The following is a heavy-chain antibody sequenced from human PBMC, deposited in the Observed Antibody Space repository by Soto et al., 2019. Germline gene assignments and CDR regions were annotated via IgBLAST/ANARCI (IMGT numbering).Heavy chain of an antibody. V-gene: IGHV1-18*01. CDR1: GYTFTSYG. Sequence: ASVKVSCKAAGYTFTSYGISWVRQAPGQGLEWMGWISAYNGNTNYAQKLQGRVTMTTDTSTSTAYMELRSLRSDDTAVYYCARDVAPAAYCGGDGSAENYFDYWGQGTLVTVSS. CDR2: ISAYNGNT. J-gene: IGHJ4*02. D-gene: IGHD2-21*02. CDR3: ARDVAPAAYCGGDGSAENYFDY.